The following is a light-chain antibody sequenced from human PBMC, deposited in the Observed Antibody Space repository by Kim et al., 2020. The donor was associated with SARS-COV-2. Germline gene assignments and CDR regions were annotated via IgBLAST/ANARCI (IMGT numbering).Light chain of an antibody. CDR3: QTWGTGIHWV. Sequence: QLVLTQSPSASASPGASVKLTCTLSSGHRSYAIAWHQQQPQKGPRFLMRLNSDGSHTKGDGIPDRFSGSSSGAERYLTISSLQSDDEADYYCQTWGTGIHWVFGGGTKVTVL. CDR2: LNSDGSH. V-gene: IGLV4-69*01. J-gene: IGLJ3*02. CDR1: SGHRSYA.